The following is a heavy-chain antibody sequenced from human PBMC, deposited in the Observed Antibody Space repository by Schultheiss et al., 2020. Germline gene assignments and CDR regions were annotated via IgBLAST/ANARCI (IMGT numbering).Heavy chain of an antibody. Sequence: SETLSLSCTVSGDSVSSYFWSWIRQPPGKGLEWIGEINHSGSTTYNPSLQSRVTISVDTSKNQFSLKLSSVTAADTAVYYCARVIGSVGELFSDYWGQGTLVTVSS. V-gene: IGHV4-34*01. J-gene: IGHJ4*02. CDR1: GDSVSSYF. D-gene: IGHD3-10*01. CDR3: ARVIGSVGELFSDY. CDR2: INHSGST.